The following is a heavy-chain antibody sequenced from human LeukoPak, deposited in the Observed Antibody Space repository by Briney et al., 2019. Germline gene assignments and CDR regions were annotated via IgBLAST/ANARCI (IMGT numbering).Heavy chain of an antibody. V-gene: IGHV4-39*07. Sequence: SETLSLTCTVTSGSISTSNYCWGWVRQPPGKALEWIGNIFYSGSTYYSPSLKSRATIPLDTSSNQISLKRNSVTAADTAIYYCARGNMWDYRRYYYYMVAWGKGTTVTVSS. CDR1: SGSISTSNYC. D-gene: IGHD4-11*01. J-gene: IGHJ6*03. CDR3: ARGNMWDYRRYYYYMVA. CDR2: IFYSGST.